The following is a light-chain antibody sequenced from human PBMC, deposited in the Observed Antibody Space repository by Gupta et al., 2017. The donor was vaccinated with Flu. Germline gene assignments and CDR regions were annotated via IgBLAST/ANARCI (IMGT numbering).Light chain of an antibody. V-gene: IGKV1-39*01. Sequence: QMTQSPSSLSASVGDRVTITCRASQSISSYLNWYQQKPGKAPSRFSGSGSGTDFTLTIRSLQPEDFATYYCQQSYSTPYSFGQGTKLEIK. CDR3: QQSYSTPYS. CDR1: QSISSY. J-gene: IGKJ2*03.